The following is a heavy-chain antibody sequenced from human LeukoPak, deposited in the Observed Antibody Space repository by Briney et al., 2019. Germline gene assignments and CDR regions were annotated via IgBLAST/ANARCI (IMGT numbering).Heavy chain of an antibody. J-gene: IGHJ4*02. Sequence: GGSLRLSCAASGFTFSNARMSWVRQAPGKGLEWIGQNKMKDDGGTTDYAAPVKGRFSISRDDSKNTLYLQMNSLKSEDTAVYYYQGGRFWGQGTLVTASS. V-gene: IGHV3-15*01. CDR2: NKMKDDGGTT. CDR1: GFTFSNAR. CDR3: QGGRF. D-gene: IGHD1-26*01.